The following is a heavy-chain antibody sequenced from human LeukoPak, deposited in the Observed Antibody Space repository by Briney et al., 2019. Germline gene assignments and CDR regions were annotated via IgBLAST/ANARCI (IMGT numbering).Heavy chain of an antibody. CDR1: GGSISSGDYY. V-gene: IGHV4-30-4*01. J-gene: IGHJ4*02. CDR3: ARGLGPRGYSYGYYFDY. D-gene: IGHD5-18*01. Sequence: SQTLSLTCTVSGGSISSGDYYWSWIRQPPGKGLEWLGYIYYSGSTYYNPSLKSRVTISVDTSKNQFSLKLSSVTAADTAVYYCARGLGPRGYSYGYYFDYWGQGTLVTVSS. CDR2: IYYSGST.